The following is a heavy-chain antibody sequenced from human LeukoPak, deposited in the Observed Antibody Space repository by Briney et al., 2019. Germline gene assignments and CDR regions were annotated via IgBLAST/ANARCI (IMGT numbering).Heavy chain of an antibody. CDR3: ARDQYDTWSRRGNFDS. V-gene: IGHV3-7*03. D-gene: IGHD3-3*01. J-gene: IGHJ4*02. Sequence: GGSLRLSCVASGFTFGKYWMSWVRQAPGKGLEWVANIKLDGSEKNYVDSVKGRFTISRDNTKNSLYLQMNSLRAEDTAVFYCARDQYDTWSRRGNFDSWGQGTLVIVSS. CDR1: GFTFGKYW. CDR2: IKLDGSEK.